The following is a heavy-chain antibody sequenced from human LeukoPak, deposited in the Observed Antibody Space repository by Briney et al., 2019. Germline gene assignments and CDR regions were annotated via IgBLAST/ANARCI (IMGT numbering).Heavy chain of an antibody. CDR3: ARDQYDTWSRRGNFDS. V-gene: IGHV3-7*03. D-gene: IGHD3-3*01. J-gene: IGHJ4*02. Sequence: GGSLRLSCVASGFTFGKYWMSWVRQAPGKGLEWVANIKLDGSEKNYVDSVKGRFTISRDNTKNSLYLQMNSLRAEDTAVFYCARDQYDTWSRRGNFDSWGQGTLVIVSS. CDR1: GFTFGKYW. CDR2: IKLDGSEK.